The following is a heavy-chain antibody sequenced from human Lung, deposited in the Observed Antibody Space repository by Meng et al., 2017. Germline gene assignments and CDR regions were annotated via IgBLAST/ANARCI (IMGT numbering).Heavy chain of an antibody. D-gene: IGHD6-13*01. CDR2: INAKSGVT. CDR1: VVSLPAYW. J-gene: IGHJ4*02. V-gene: IGHV1-2*02. Sequence: VQRGQCGARGRGPGSSVEVPCKASVVSLPAYWLPWVPRARGQRLEWMGWINAKSGVTHYAQRLQGRVTMTGETSISTAYMELSGLRSDDTAMYYCARDEDISAAGKLFGDYWGQGTLVTVSS. CDR3: ARDEDISAAGKLFGDY.